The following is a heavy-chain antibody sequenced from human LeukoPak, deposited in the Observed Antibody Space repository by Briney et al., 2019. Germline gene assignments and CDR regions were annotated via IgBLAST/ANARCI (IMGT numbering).Heavy chain of an antibody. J-gene: IGHJ5*02. Sequence: PGRSLRLSCAASGFTFSHAWMSWVRQAPGKGLEWVGRIKSKSDGGTTDYAAPVKGRFTISRDDSKNTLYLQMNSLKTEDTGVYYCSSGGYSGYDFDNWGQGTLVTVSS. V-gene: IGHV3-15*01. CDR3: SSGGYSGYDFDN. CDR2: IKSKSDGGTT. CDR1: GFTFSHAW. D-gene: IGHD5-12*01.